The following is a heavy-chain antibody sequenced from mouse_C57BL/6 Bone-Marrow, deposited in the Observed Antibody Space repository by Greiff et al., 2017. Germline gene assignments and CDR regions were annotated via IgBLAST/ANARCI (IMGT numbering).Heavy chain of an antibody. CDR3: ATYYYGSSYGY. CDR1: GYAFSSSW. J-gene: IGHJ2*01. CDR2: IYPGDGDT. V-gene: IGHV1-82*01. D-gene: IGHD1-1*01. Sequence: VQLQQSGPELVKPGASVKISCKASGYAFSSSWMNWVKQRPGKGLEWIGRIYPGDGDTNYNGKFKGKDTLTADKSSSTAYMQLSSLTSEDSAVYFCATYYYGSSYGYWGQGTTLTVSS.